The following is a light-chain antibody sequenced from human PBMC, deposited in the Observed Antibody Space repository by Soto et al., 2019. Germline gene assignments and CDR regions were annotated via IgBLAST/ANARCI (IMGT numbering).Light chain of an antibody. CDR2: DVS. Sequence: QSALTQPASVSGSPGQSITIPCTGTSSDVGVYNHVSWYQHHPGKAPKLMIYDVSYRPSGVSNRFSGSKSGNTASLTISGLQAEDEADYYCSSYATNRDVLFGGGTKVTVL. V-gene: IGLV2-14*03. CDR1: SSDVGVYNH. J-gene: IGLJ2*01. CDR3: SSYATNRDVL.